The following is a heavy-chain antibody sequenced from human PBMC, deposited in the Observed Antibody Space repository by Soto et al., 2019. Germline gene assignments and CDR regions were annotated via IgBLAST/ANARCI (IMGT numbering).Heavy chain of an antibody. CDR3: ARGHYDFWSGYYTARYFDY. Sequence: EGSLRLSCAASGFTFSSYSMNWVRQAPGKGLEWVSSISSSSSYIYYADSVKGRFTISRDNAKNSLYLQMNSLRAEDTAVYYCARGHYDFWSGYYTARYFDYWGQGTLVTVSS. CDR2: ISSSSSYI. CDR1: GFTFSSYS. D-gene: IGHD3-3*01. J-gene: IGHJ4*02. V-gene: IGHV3-21*01.